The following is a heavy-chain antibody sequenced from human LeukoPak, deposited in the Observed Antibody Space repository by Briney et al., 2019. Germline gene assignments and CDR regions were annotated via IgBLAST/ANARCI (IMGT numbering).Heavy chain of an antibody. V-gene: IGHV3-23*01. CDR2: ISRSGGTT. Sequence: GGPLRLSCAVSGFTFSDYAMTWVRQAPGKGLEWVAGISRSGGTTHYADSVKGRFTISRDNSKNTLYMQMDTLRVEDTAVYFCARDHKMATVTDYWGQGILVTVSS. CDR1: GFTFSDYA. D-gene: IGHD5-24*01. CDR3: ARDHKMATVTDY. J-gene: IGHJ4*02.